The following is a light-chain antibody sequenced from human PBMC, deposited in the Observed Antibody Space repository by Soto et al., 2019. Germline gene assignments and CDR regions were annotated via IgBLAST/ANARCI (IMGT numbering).Light chain of an antibody. CDR2: GNS. Sequence: QSVLTQPPSVSGAPGQRVTISCTGSSSNIGAGYDVHWYQQLPGTAPKLLIYGNSNRPSGVPDRFSGSKSGTSASLAITGLQAEDEADYYCMSYVSSLSGVVFGGGTKVTVL. CDR1: SSNIGAGYD. V-gene: IGLV1-40*01. CDR3: MSYVSSLSGVV. J-gene: IGLJ2*01.